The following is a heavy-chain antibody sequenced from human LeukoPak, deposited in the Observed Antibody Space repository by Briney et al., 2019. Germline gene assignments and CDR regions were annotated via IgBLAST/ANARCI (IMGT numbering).Heavy chain of an antibody. D-gene: IGHD1-26*01. CDR3: VKQVGPTIDY. V-gene: IGHV3-23*01. J-gene: IGHJ4*02. CDR1: GFTFSSYA. CDR2: ITGGGGST. Sequence: GGSLRLSCAASGFTFSSYAMIWVRQAPGKGLEWVSGITGGGGSTHYADSVKGRLTISRDNSKNTLFLQINSLRAEDTAVYYCVKQVGPTIDYWGQGTLVTVSS.